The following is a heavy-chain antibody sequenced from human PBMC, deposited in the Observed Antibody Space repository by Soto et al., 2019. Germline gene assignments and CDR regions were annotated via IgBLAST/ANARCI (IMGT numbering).Heavy chain of an antibody. CDR1: GGSISSYY. V-gene: IGHV4-59*01. Sequence: QVQLQESGPGLVKPSETLSLTCTVSGGSISSYYWSWIRQPPGKGLEWIGYIYYSGSTNYNPSLKSRVTISVDTSKNQFFLKLSSVTAADTAVYYCARKNYYDSSGYGGPYYYYGMDVWGQGTTVTVSS. D-gene: IGHD3-22*01. CDR3: ARKNYYDSSGYGGPYYYYGMDV. J-gene: IGHJ6*02. CDR2: IYYSGST.